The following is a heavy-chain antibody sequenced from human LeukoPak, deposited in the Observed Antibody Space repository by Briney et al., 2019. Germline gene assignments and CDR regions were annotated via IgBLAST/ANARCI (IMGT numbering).Heavy chain of an antibody. D-gene: IGHD6-19*01. CDR2: LVYDERI. CDR3: ARDLSAAFDF. J-gene: IGHJ4*02. Sequence: GGSLRLSCAASGFPFSSYGMHWVRQAPGKGLEWVARLVYDERIDYANSVKGRFSISRDNSKNTLFLDMSDLRVEDTAVHYCARDLSAAFDFWGQGVLGTVSS. V-gene: IGHV3-33*01. CDR1: GFPFSSYG.